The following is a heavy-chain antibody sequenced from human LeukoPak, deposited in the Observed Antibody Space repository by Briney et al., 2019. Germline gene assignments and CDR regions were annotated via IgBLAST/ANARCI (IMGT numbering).Heavy chain of an antibody. J-gene: IGHJ4*02. CDR2: IYYSGST. CDR3: ASRIIAAAGHFDY. V-gene: IGHV4-59*01. D-gene: IGHD6-13*01. Sequence: SETLSLTCTVSGGAISSYYWSWIRQPPEKGLEWIGYIYYSGSTNYNPSLKSRVTISVDTSKNQFSLKLSSVTAADTAVYYCASRIIAAAGHFDYWGQGTLVTVSS. CDR1: GGAISSYY.